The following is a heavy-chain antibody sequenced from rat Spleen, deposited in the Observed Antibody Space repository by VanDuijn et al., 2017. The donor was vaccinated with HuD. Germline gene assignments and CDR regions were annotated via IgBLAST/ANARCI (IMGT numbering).Heavy chain of an antibody. D-gene: IGHD1-12*02. V-gene: IGHV2-77*01. CDR3: ARNLDYYDGTYYYGD. Sequence: QVQMKETGPGLVLTTQTLSVTCTVSGFSLTTCGIHWVRQAPGKGLEWMGIIWGDGITNYNSALKSRLSISRDTSKSQVFLKINSLQTDDTAMYYCARNLDYYDGTYYYGDWGQGVMVTVSS. CDR1: GFSLTTCG. CDR2: IWGDGIT. J-gene: IGHJ2*01.